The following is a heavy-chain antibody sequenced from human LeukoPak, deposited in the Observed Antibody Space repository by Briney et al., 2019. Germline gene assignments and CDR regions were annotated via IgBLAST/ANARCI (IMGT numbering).Heavy chain of an antibody. Sequence: GGSLRLSCAASGFTVSSNYMSWVRQAPGKGLEWVLVIYSGGSTYSAESVKGRFTISRDNSKNTLYLQMNSLRAEDTAVYYCARGYPGRAVAGLGLDYWGQGTLVTVS. CDR1: GFTVSSNY. J-gene: IGHJ4*02. V-gene: IGHV3-53*01. CDR2: IYSGGST. CDR3: ARGYPGRAVAGLGLDY. D-gene: IGHD6-19*01.